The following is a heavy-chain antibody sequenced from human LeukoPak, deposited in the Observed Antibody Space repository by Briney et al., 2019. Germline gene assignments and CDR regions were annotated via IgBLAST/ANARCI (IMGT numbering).Heavy chain of an antibody. CDR2: ISYDRSNK. J-gene: IGHJ4*02. V-gene: IGHV3-30*04. CDR1: GFTFSSYA. Sequence: GGSLRRSCAASGFTFSSYAMHWVRKAPGKGLGWVAVISYDRSNKYYADSVKGRFTISRDNSKNTLYLQMNSLRAEDTAVYYCARDLKSCSGSFMGDYYFDYWGQGTLVSVSS. D-gene: IGHD3-10*02. CDR3: ARDLKSCSGSFMGDYYFDY.